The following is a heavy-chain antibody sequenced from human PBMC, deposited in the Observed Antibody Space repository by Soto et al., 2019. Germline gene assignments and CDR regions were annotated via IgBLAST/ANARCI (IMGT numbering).Heavy chain of an antibody. CDR2: ISGSGGST. CDR1: GFTFSSYA. Sequence: GGSLRLSCAASGFTFSSYAMSWVRQAPGKGLEWVSAISGSGGSTYYADSVKGRFTISRDNSKNTLYLQMNSLRAEDTAVYYCATRGSMVRGVIPYDAFDIWGQGTMVTVSS. V-gene: IGHV3-23*01. J-gene: IGHJ3*02. D-gene: IGHD3-10*01. CDR3: ATRGSMVRGVIPYDAFDI.